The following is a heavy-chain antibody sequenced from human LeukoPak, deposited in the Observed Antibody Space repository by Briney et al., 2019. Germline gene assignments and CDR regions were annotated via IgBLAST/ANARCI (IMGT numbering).Heavy chain of an antibody. J-gene: IGHJ4*02. CDR2: IFYSGST. CDR1: GGSISSYY. CDR3: ARGKGDFDY. Sequence: PSETLSLTCTVSGGSISSYYWSWIRQPPGKGLEWIGYIFYSGSTNYNPSLKSRVTISVDTSNNQFSLKLSSVTAADTAVYYCARGKGDFDYWGQGTLVTVSS. V-gene: IGHV4-59*01.